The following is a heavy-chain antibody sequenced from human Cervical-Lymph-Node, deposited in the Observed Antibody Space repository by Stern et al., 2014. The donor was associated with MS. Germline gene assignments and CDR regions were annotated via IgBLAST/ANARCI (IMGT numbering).Heavy chain of an antibody. V-gene: IGHV3-7*01. CDR1: RFTFSSYG. Sequence: VQLVESGGVLVQPGGTLRLSCAASRFTFSSYGMSWVRQAPWKGQEGVANIKQDGSEKYYVDSVKGRFTISRDNAKNSLYLQMNSLRAEDTAVYYCARDAYYYGMDVWGQGTTVTVSS. J-gene: IGHJ6*02. CDR3: ARDAYYYGMDV. CDR2: IKQDGSEK.